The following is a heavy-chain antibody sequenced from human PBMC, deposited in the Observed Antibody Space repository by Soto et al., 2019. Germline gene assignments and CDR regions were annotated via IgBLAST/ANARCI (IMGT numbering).Heavy chain of an antibody. D-gene: IGHD2-8*01. Sequence: GWSLRLSCAASGFTFSNYVMPWVRQAPGKRLEWVAIISYDGSNKYYADSVRGRFTISRDNSKNTLFLQMNSLRPEDTAEYYCVNVNDQPIRRVYGLDVYGQRPTV. CDR3: VNVNDQPIRRVYGLDV. CDR2: ISYDGSNK. V-gene: IGHV3-30*18. J-gene: IGHJ6*02. CDR1: GFTFSNYV.